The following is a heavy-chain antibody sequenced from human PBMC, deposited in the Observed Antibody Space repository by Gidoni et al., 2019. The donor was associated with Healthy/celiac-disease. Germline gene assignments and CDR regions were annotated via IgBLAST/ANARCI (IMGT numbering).Heavy chain of an antibody. CDR2: ISGSGGST. CDR1: GFTFSSYA. V-gene: IGHV3-23*01. Sequence: EVQLLESGGGLVQPGGSLRLSCSASGFTFSSYAMGWVRQAPGKGLEWVSAISGSGGSTYYADSVKGRFTISRDNSKNTLYLQMNSLRAEDTAVYYCAKASMWFGELPYYFDYWGQGTLVTVSS. J-gene: IGHJ4*02. CDR3: AKASMWFGELPYYFDY. D-gene: IGHD3-10*01.